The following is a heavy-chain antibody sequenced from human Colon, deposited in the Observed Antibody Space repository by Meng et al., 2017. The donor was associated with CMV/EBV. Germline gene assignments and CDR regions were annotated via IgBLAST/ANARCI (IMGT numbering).Heavy chain of an antibody. CDR1: GYTFTEYY. D-gene: IGHD5-12*01. V-gene: IGHV1-2*06. Sequence: SGYTFTEYYILWVRQAPGQGLEWMGRIYPKTGGTNFAQKFQGRVTLATNTSITTAYMELSSLTSDDTAVYYCARAKRAFSGYDFEYWGQGTLVTVSS. CDR3: ARAKRAFSGYDFEY. CDR2: IYPKTGGT. J-gene: IGHJ4*01.